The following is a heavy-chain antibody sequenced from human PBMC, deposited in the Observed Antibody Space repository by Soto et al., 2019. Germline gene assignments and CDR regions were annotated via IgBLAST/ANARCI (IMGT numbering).Heavy chain of an antibody. CDR3: SRHTYGDPFHY. J-gene: IGHJ4*02. Sequence: PSETLSLTCTVSGASIISDGYYWIWIRHHPGRGLEWIGYIYDSGDTHYNPSLRSRLTMSVDSSKTQFSLRLGSVSAADTAMYFCSRHTYGDPFHYWGRGTLVTVSS. V-gene: IGHV4-31*03. CDR2: IYDSGDT. D-gene: IGHD4-17*01. CDR1: GASIISDGYY.